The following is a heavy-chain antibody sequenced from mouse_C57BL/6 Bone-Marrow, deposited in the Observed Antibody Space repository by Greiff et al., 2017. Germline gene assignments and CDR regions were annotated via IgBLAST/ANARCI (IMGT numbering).Heavy chain of an antibody. V-gene: IGHV8-8*01. CDR1: GFSLSTFGMG. D-gene: IGHD2-1*01. CDR2: IWWDDDK. Sequence: QVTLKVCGPGILQPSQTLSLTCSFSGFSLSTFGMGVGWIRQPSGKGLDWLAHIWWDDDKYYNPALKSRLTISKDTSKNQVFLKIANVDTADTATYYCARPYYGNSEGFAYWGQGTLVTVSA. CDR3: ARPYYGNSEGFAY. J-gene: IGHJ3*01.